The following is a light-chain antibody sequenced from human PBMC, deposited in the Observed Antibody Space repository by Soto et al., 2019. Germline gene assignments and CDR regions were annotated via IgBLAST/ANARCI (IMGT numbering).Light chain of an antibody. CDR1: SSDVGGYNY. V-gene: IGLV2-14*01. Sequence: QSALTQPASVSGSPGQSITISCTGTSSDVGGYNYVSWYQQHPGQAPELMIYEVTNRPSGVSNRFSGSKSGNTASLTISGLQAEDEADYYCSSYTSSSTLVFGTGTKLTVL. J-gene: IGLJ1*01. CDR2: EVT. CDR3: SSYTSSSTLV.